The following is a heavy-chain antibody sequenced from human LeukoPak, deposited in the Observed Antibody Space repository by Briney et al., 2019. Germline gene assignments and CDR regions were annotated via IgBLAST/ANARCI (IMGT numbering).Heavy chain of an antibody. CDR2: IKSDGSI. CDR1: GFTFSTYL. J-gene: IGHJ1*01. D-gene: IGHD3-22*01. CDR3: ARAPSEIGGYYPKYFRH. V-gene: IGHV3-74*01. Sequence: GGSLRLSCAPSGFTFSTYLMHWVRHAPGKGVVWVSRIKSDGSINYADSVKGRFTISSANAKKTVSLKMNRLRPEATAGFYFARAPSEIGGYYPKYFRHWGQGTLAT.